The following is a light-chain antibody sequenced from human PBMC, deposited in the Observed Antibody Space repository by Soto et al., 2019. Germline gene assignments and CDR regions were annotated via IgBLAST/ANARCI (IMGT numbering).Light chain of an antibody. CDR3: QQYDTYSRT. CDR2: DAS. CDR1: QGIRND. J-gene: IGKJ1*01. Sequence: AIQMTQSPSSLSASVGDRVTITCRASQGIRNDLCWYQQKPWKAPKLLIFDASSLERGVPSRFSGSGSGTEFTLTISSLQPDDFATYYCQQYDTYSRTFGQGTKVDIK. V-gene: IGKV1-13*02.